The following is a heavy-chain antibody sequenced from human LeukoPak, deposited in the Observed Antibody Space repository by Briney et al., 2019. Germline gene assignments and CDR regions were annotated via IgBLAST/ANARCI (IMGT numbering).Heavy chain of an antibody. CDR2: ISTYNGNT. J-gene: IGHJ4*02. D-gene: IGHD6-13*01. Sequence: ASVKVSCKSSGYTFTTYGITWVRQAPGQGLEWMGWISTYNGNTNYAQKLQGRVTMTTDTSTSTAYMELRSLRSDDTAVYYCARDNLQAAAGPSFDYWGQGTLVTVSS. V-gene: IGHV1-18*01. CDR1: GYTFTTYG. CDR3: ARDNLQAAAGPSFDY.